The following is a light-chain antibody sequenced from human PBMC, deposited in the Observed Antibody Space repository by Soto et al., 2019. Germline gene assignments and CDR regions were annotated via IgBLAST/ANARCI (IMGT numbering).Light chain of an antibody. CDR3: QQRSDWPST. Sequence: EIVLTQSPATLSLSQEERATLSCRASQSVSRYLAWYQQKPGQAPRLLIYDASNRATGIPARFSGSGSGTDFTLTISSLEPEDFAFYYCQQRSDWPSTLGGGTKVQIK. CDR1: QSVSRY. J-gene: IGKJ4*01. V-gene: IGKV3-11*01. CDR2: DAS.